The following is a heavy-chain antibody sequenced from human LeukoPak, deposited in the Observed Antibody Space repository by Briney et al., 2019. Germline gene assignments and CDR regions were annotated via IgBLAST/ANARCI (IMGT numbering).Heavy chain of an antibody. J-gene: IGHJ4*02. CDR2: IRYDGSNK. CDR1: GFTFSIYG. Sequence: GGSLRLSCAASGFTFSIYGMHWVRQALGKRVWWVSFIRYDGSNKYYADSVKGRFTISRDNSKNTLYLQMNSLRAEDTAVYYCAKWGVVPAATLDYWGQGTLVTVSS. D-gene: IGHD2-2*01. V-gene: IGHV3-30*02. CDR3: AKWGVVPAATLDY.